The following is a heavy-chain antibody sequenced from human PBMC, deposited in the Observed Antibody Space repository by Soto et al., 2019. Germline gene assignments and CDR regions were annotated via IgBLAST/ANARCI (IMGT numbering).Heavy chain of an antibody. CDR2: IWYDGSNK. CDR3: ARDVWELQIDY. J-gene: IGHJ4*02. CDR1: GFTFSSYG. V-gene: IGHV3-33*01. Sequence: GGSLRLSCAASGFTFSSYGMHWVRQAPGKGLEWVAVIWYDGSNKYYADSVKGRFTISRDNSKNTLYLQMNSLRAEDTAVYYCARDVWELQIDYWGQGTLVTVSS. D-gene: IGHD1-26*01.